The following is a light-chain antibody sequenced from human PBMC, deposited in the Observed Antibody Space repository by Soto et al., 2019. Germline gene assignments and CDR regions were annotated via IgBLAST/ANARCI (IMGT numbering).Light chain of an antibody. CDR2: LGS. CDR3: MQALQIPMT. V-gene: IGKV2-28*01. Sequence: DIVMTQSPLFLPVTPGEPASISCRSSQSLLNERGYIYLDWYLQKPGQSPQLLIYLGSNRASGVPDRFSGNVSGTDFTLKISRVEAEDVGVYYCMQALQIPMTFGGGTKV. J-gene: IGKJ4*01. CDR1: QSLLNERGYIY.